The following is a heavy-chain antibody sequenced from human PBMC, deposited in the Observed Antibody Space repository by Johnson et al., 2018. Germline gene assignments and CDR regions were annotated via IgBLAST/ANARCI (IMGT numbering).Heavy chain of an antibody. V-gene: IGHV3-30*18. CDR3: AKAGMMTFGEGRNSDYYMDV. CDR1: GFTFSRYG. CDR2: ISYDGSKK. D-gene: IGHD3-16*01. Sequence: QVQLVQSGGGVVQPGRSLRLSCAASGFTFSRYGMHWARQAPGKGLEWVSAISYDGSKKYYADSVMGRFTISRDNSKSTVYVEINSLRGEDTAVYYCAKAGMMTFGEGRNSDYYMDVWGKGTTVTVSS. J-gene: IGHJ6*03.